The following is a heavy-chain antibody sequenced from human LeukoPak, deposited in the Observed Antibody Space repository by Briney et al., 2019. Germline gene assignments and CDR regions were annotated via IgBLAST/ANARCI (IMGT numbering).Heavy chain of an antibody. D-gene: IGHD3-16*01. CDR1: GFTFSSYS. J-gene: IGHJ4*02. CDR2: ISSSTSYI. Sequence: PGGSLRLSCAASGFTFSSYSMNWVRQAPGKGLEWVSSISSSTSYIDHADSVKGRFTISRDNAKNSLYLQMNSLRVEDTAVYYCARDGGEMEFDYWGEGTLVTVSS. CDR3: ARDGGEMEFDY. V-gene: IGHV3-21*01.